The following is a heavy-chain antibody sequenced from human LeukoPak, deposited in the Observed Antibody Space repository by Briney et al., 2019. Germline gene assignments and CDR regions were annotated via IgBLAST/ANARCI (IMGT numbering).Heavy chain of an antibody. D-gene: IGHD2-21*02. CDR2: TYYRSKWYN. V-gene: IGHV6-1*01. CDR3: ARNCGGDCYEGHYYYGMDV. J-gene: IGHJ6*02. CDR1: GDSVSSNSAA. Sequence: SQTLSLTCAISGDSVSSNSAAWNWIRQSPSRGLEWLGRTYYRSKWYNDYAVSVKSRITIHPDTSKNQFSLQPNSVTPEDTAVYYCARNCGGDCYEGHYYYGMDVWGQGTTVTVSS.